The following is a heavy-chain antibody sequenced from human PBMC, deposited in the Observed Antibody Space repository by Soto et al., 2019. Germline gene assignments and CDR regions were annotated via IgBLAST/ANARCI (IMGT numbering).Heavy chain of an antibody. D-gene: IGHD6-19*01. CDR2: IYYSGST. Sequence: SETLSLTCTVSGGSISSYYWSWIRQPPGKGLEWIGYIYYSGSTNYNPSLKSRVTISVDTSKNKFSLKLSSVTAADTAVYYCASDSYSSGWYAGDAFDIWGQGTMVTVPS. J-gene: IGHJ3*02. V-gene: IGHV4-59*01. CDR1: GGSISSYY. CDR3: ASDSYSSGWYAGDAFDI.